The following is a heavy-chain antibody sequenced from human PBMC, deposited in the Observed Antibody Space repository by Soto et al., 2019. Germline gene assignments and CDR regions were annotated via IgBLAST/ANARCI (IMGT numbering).Heavy chain of an antibody. Sequence: QVQLQQWGAGLLKPSETLSLTCAVYGGSFSGYYWTWIRQPPGTGLEWIGEINHSGSTNYNPSLKVRVNISVDTSKNQFSLTLTSVTAADTAVYDCARDKIPGLFDYWGQGTLVPVSS. D-gene: IGHD2-21*01. CDR1: GGSFSGYY. CDR2: INHSGST. V-gene: IGHV4-34*01. CDR3: ARDKIPGLFDY. J-gene: IGHJ4*02.